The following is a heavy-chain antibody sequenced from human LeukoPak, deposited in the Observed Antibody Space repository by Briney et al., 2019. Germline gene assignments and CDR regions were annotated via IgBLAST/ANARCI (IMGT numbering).Heavy chain of an antibody. D-gene: IGHD6-6*01. CDR2: VYYIGTT. Sequence: PSETLSLTCIVSGGSVRSPDSYWSWIRQPPGKGLEWIGNVYYIGTTSYNSSLKSRVTISIDTSKNQFSLEVTSVTAADTAVYYCAKNTSSSPWFDPWGQGTLVTVSP. J-gene: IGHJ5*02. CDR1: GGSVRSPDSY. CDR3: AKNTSSSPWFDP. V-gene: IGHV4-61*08.